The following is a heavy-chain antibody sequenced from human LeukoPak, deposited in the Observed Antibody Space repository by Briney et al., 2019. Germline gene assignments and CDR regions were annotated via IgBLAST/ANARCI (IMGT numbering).Heavy chain of an antibody. CDR3: ARVRATMVRDGMDV. Sequence: ASVKVSCKASGYTFTSYAMHWVHQAPGQRLEWMGWINAGNGNTKYSQKFQGRVTITRDTSASTAYMELSSLRSEDTAVYYCARVRATMVRDGMDVWGQGTTVTVSS. V-gene: IGHV1-3*01. CDR1: GYTFTSYA. D-gene: IGHD3-10*01. CDR2: INAGNGNT. J-gene: IGHJ6*02.